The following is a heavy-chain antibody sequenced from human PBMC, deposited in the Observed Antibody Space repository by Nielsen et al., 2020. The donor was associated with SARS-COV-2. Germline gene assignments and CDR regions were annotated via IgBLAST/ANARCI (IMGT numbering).Heavy chain of an antibody. CDR2: INTDGSKR. D-gene: IGHD3-22*01. CDR1: GFTFSTYY. Sequence: GGSLKLSCAGSGFTFSTYYMNWVRQAPGKGLMWVSRINTDGSKRAYADSVKGRFTISRDNARDTLYLQMNSLSAEDTAVYYCVRVRDDGYYYDTGPYDYWGQGALVTVSS. J-gene: IGHJ4*02. V-gene: IGHV3-74*01. CDR3: VRVRDDGYYYDTGPYDY.